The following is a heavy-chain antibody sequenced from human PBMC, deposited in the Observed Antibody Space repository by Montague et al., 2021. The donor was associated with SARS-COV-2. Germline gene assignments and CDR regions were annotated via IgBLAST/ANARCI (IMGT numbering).Heavy chain of an antibody. Sequence: SETRSLTCTVSGGSISSSSYYWGWIRQPPGKGLEWIGSIYYSGSTYYNSSLKSRVTISVDTSKNQFSLKLSSVTAADTAVYYCARDLRRGFDPWGQGTLVTVSS. V-gene: IGHV4-39*07. CDR2: IYYSGST. CDR1: GGSISSSSYY. J-gene: IGHJ5*02. D-gene: IGHD3-10*01. CDR3: ARDLRRGFDP.